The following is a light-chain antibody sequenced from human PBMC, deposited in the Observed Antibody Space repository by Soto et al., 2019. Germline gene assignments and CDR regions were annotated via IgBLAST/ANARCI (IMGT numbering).Light chain of an antibody. CDR3: HQRQSWPRT. Sequence: EIVLTQSPATLSSFPGDRVTLSCRASQAVNTRLAWYQHRPGQAPRLLISLASNRAAGVPSRFSGSGSGTEFTLTISDVEPEDFAVYYCHQRQSWPRTFGQGT. V-gene: IGKV3-11*01. J-gene: IGKJ1*01. CDR2: LAS. CDR1: QAVNTR.